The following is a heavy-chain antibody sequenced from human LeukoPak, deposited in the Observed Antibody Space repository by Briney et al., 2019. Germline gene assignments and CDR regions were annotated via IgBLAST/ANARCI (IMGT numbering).Heavy chain of an antibody. CDR2: IHYSGKT. J-gene: IGHJ3*02. CDR3: ARVLDYDSSRSDAFDI. V-gene: IGHV4-59*01. Sequence: AETLSLTWIVAGGSISRYCWSWIRQPPGKGLECIGFIHYSGKTFYNPSLKSRVTISVDTSDNQFSLRLSSVTAADTAVYYCARVLDYDSSRSDAFDIWGQGTMFTVSS. D-gene: IGHD3-22*01. CDR1: GGSISRYC.